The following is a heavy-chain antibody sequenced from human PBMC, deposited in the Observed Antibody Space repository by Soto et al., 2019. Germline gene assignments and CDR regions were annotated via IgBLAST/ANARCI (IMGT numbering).Heavy chain of an antibody. V-gene: IGHV1-58*02. Sequence: SVKVSCKASGFTFTSSAMQWVRQARGQRLEWIGWIVVGSGNTNYAQKFQERVTITRDMSTSTAYMELSSLRSEDTAVYYCAAEGWDSSGWYFDYWGQGTLVTVSS. CDR1: GFTFTSSA. CDR3: AAEGWDSSGWYFDY. CDR2: IVVGSGNT. J-gene: IGHJ4*02. D-gene: IGHD6-19*01.